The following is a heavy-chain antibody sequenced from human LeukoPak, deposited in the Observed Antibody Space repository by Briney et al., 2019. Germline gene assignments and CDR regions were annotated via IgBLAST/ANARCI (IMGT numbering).Heavy chain of an antibody. J-gene: IGHJ4*02. CDR2: IKQVGSEK. D-gene: IGHD1-26*01. Sequence: GESLRLSCVASGFTLSSFWTSWVRHAPGKGLQWVANIKQVGSEKYYVDSVKGRFTITRDNAKNSLYLQMNSLSPEDTAVYYCAKSGTYFDFDYWGQGALVTVSS. CDR3: AKSGTYFDFDY. V-gene: IGHV3-7*01. CDR1: GFTLSSFW.